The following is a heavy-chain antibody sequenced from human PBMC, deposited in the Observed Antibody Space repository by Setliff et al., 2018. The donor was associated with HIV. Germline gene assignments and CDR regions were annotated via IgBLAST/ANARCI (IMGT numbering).Heavy chain of an antibody. D-gene: IGHD2-2*01. Sequence: PGGSLRLSCAASGFTFSSYAMHWVRQAPGKGLEWVAVISYDGSNKYYAVSVKGRFTISRDNSKNTLYLQMNSLRAEDTAVYYCARGYCNSSNCYAIDYWGQGTLVTVSS. CDR3: ARGYCNSSNCYAIDY. CDR1: GFTFSSYA. CDR2: ISYDGSNK. V-gene: IGHV3-30*01. J-gene: IGHJ4*02.